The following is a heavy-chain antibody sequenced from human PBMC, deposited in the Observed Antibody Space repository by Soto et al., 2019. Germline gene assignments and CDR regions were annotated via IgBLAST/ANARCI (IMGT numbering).Heavy chain of an antibody. V-gene: IGHV4-39*01. CDR1: GGSISSSSYY. Sequence: PSETLSLTCTVSGGSISSSSYYWGWIRQPPGKGLEWIGSIYYSGSTYYNPSLKSRVTISVDTSKNQFSLKLSSVTAADTAVYYYARHPGEYSLGLPQHYYYMDFRGKGIMATVS. CDR2: IYYSGST. CDR3: ARHPGEYSLGLPQHYYYMDF. J-gene: IGHJ6*03. D-gene: IGHD3-16*02.